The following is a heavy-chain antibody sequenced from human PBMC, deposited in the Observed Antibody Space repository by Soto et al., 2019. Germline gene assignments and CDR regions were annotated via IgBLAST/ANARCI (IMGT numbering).Heavy chain of an antibody. CDR1: GFTFGSYG. Sequence: PGGSLRLSCAASGFTFGSYGMHWVRQAPGKGLEWVAVIWCDGSNQYYADSVKGRFTISRDNSKNTLFLQMNSLRAEDTAVYYCARLGYCSSTSCRYYDYYGMDVGGQGTTVTVSS. D-gene: IGHD2-2*01. CDR3: ARLGYCSSTSCRYYDYYGMDV. J-gene: IGHJ6*02. V-gene: IGHV3-33*01. CDR2: IWCDGSNQ.